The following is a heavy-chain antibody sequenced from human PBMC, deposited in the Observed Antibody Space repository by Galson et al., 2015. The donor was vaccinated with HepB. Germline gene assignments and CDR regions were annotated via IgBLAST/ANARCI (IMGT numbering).Heavy chain of an antibody. CDR3: ARRQSRFLGGMDV. CDR1: GFTVSSNY. V-gene: IGHV3-53*01. Sequence: SLRLSCAASGFTVSSNYMSWIRQAPGKGLEWVSVIYSGGSTYYADSVKGRFTISRDNSKNTLYLQMNSLRAEDTAVYYCARRQSRFLGGMDVWGKGTTVTVSS. CDR2: IYSGGST. D-gene: IGHD3-3*01. J-gene: IGHJ6*04.